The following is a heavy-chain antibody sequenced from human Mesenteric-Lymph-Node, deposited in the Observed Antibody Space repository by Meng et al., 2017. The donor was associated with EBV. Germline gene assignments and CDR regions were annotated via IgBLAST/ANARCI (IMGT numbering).Heavy chain of an antibody. V-gene: IGHV7-4-1*02. Sequence: QGQQVQSGAEVKKPGAPGKVFCKASEYTFTNFALNWVRQAPGQGVEWMGWINTDTGNPTYAQGFTGRFVFSLDTSVSTAYLQISSLKAEDTAVYYCAPGLSCSGGTCYSYFQHWGQGTLVTVSS. D-gene: IGHD2-15*01. CDR1: EYTFTNFA. CDR2: INTDTGNP. CDR3: APGLSCSGGTCYSYFQH. J-gene: IGHJ1*01.